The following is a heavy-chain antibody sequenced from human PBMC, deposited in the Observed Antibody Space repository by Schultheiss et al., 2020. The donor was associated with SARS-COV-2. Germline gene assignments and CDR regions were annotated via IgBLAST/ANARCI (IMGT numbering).Heavy chain of an antibody. J-gene: IGHJ2*01. V-gene: IGHV4-34*01. D-gene: IGHD2-21*02. CDR3: ARRFWVVVTASWYFDL. CDR1: GGSFSGYY. Sequence: SQTLSLTCAVYGGSFSGYYWSWIRQPPGKGLEWIGEINHSGSTNYNPSLKSRVTISVDTSKNQFSLKLSSVTAADTAVYYCARRFWVVVTASWYFDLWGRGTLVTVSS. CDR2: INHSGST.